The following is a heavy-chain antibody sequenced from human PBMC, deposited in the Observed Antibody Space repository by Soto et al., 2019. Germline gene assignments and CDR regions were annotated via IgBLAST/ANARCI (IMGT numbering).Heavy chain of an antibody. J-gene: IGHJ4*02. CDR1: GFTFGSYA. D-gene: IGHD2-15*01. CDR3: AQDFGGRRPFHY. Sequence: EVQLLESGGALVQPGGSLRISCAASGFTFGSYAMTWVRQAPGKGLEWVSALTGSGSSTYYADSVRDRFTISRDNSNSTLYLQMYRLRPEDTGVYYCAQDFGGRRPFHYWGQGTLVTVSS. V-gene: IGHV3-23*01. CDR2: LTGSGSST.